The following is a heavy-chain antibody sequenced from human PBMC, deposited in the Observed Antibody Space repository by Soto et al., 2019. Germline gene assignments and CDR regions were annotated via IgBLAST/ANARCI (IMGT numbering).Heavy chain of an antibody. D-gene: IGHD3-10*01. V-gene: IGHV4-34*01. CDR1: GGSFSGYY. CDR2: INHSGST. J-gene: IGHJ6*02. CDR3: ARSLWFGELLGTGSYYYYYGMDV. Sequence: SETLSLTCAVYGGSFSGYYWSWIRQPPGKGLEWIGEINHSGSTNYNPSLKSRVTISVDTSKNQFSLKLSSVTAADTAVYYCARSLWFGELLGTGSYYYYYGMDVWGQGTTVTVSS.